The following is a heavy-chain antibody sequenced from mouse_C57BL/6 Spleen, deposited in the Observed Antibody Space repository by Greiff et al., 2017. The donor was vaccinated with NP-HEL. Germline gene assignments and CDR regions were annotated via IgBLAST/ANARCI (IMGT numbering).Heavy chain of an antibody. V-gene: IGHV1-72*01. D-gene: IGHD2-4*01. CDR3: ARSPCEYDVGYYAMDY. J-gene: IGHJ4*01. Sequence: QIQLQQPGAELVKPGASVKLSCKASGYTFTSYWMHWVKQRPGRGLEWIGRIDPNSGGTKYNEKFKGKATLTVDKPSSTAYMQLSSLTCGDSAVYYSARSPCEYDVGYYAMDYWGQGTSVTVSS. CDR1: GYTFTSYW. CDR2: IDPNSGGT.